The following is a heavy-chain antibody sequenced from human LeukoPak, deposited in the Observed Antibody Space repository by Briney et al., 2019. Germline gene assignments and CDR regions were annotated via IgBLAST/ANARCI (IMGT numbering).Heavy chain of an antibody. CDR1: GGSVSSDY. V-gene: IGHV4-34*01. Sequence: SETLSLTCAVSGGSVSSDYWSWIRQPPGKGLEWIGEINHSGNTNYNPSLKSRVTISIDTSKNQFSLRLASVTAADTAVYCCARNGWYSIDYWGQGTLVTVSS. J-gene: IGHJ4*02. CDR2: INHSGNT. D-gene: IGHD6-19*01. CDR3: ARNGWYSIDY.